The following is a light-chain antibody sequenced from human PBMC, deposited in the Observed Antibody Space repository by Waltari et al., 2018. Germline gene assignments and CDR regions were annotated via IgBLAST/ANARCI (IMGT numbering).Light chain of an antibody. J-gene: IGKJ1*01. CDR2: HAS. Sequence: EFLLTQSPGTVSVSPGEGVTLSCRASQNVGKYLAWYQQRPGQPPRLLIYHASNRAIGIPDRFSGSASGTDFSLNISRLEPEDFAVYYCQKYVTLPATFGQGTKVEIK. V-gene: IGKV3-20*01. CDR1: QNVGKY. CDR3: QKYVTLPAT.